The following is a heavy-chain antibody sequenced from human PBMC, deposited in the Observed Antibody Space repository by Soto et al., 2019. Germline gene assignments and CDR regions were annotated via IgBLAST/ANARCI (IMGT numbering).Heavy chain of an antibody. J-gene: IGHJ6*02. CDR1: GYTFTGYY. CDR2: INPNSGGT. CDR3: ARDLTPTPYYGMDV. Sequence: ASVKVSCKASGYTFTGYYMHWVRQAPGQGLEWMGWINPNSGGTNYAQKFQGWVTMTRDTSISTAYMELSRLRSDDTAVYYCARDLTPTPYYGMDVWGQGTTVTVSS. V-gene: IGHV1-2*04.